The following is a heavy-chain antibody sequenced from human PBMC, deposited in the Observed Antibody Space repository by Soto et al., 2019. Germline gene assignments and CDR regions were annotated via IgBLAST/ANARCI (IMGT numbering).Heavy chain of an antibody. CDR1: GGSISSSSYY. CDR3: ARLKERITMIVVVITTHNWFDP. V-gene: IGHV4-39*01. J-gene: IGHJ5*02. D-gene: IGHD3-22*01. Sequence: QLQLQESGPGLVKPSETLSLTCTVSGGSISSSSYYWGWIRQPPGKGLEWIGSIYYSGSTYYNPSLKSPVTISADTSKNQFSLKLSSVTAADTAVYYCARLKERITMIVVVITTHNWFDPWGQGTLVTVSS. CDR2: IYYSGST.